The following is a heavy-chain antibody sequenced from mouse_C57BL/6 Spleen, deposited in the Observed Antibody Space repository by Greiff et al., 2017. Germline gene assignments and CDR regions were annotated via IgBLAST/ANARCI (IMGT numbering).Heavy chain of an antibody. V-gene: IGHV1-69*01. D-gene: IGHD4-1*01. CDR2: IDPSDSYT. J-gene: IGHJ4*01. CDR1: GYTFTSYW. CDR3: ARGGTGILYYAMDY. Sequence: QVQLQQPGAELVMPGASVKLSCKASGYTFTSYWMHWVKQRPGQGLEWIGEIDPSDSYTNYNQKFKGKSTLTVDKSSSTAYMHLSSLTSEDSAVYYCARGGTGILYYAMDYWGQGTSVTVSS.